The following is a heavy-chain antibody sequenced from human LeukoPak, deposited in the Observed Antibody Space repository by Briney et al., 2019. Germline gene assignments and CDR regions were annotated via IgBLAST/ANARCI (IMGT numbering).Heavy chain of an antibody. D-gene: IGHD1-26*01. J-gene: IGHJ4*02. CDR1: GSTFSSYW. V-gene: IGHV3-74*01. Sequence: GGSLRLSCAASGSTFSSYWMHWVRQAPGKGLVWVSRINFDGSTTNYADSAKGRFTISRDNAKNTLYLQMNSLRAEDTAVYYCGRGAGGSYYLDYWGQGALVTVSS. CDR2: INFDGSTT. CDR3: GRGAGGSYYLDY.